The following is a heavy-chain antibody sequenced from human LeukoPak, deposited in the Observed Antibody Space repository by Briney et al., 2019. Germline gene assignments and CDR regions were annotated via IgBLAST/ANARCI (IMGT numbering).Heavy chain of an antibody. V-gene: IGHV1-69*04. CDR2: IIPILGIT. CDR3: ARGRRGREPNGAQYYFDY. Sequence: GASVKVSCKASGGTFSSYAISWVRQAPGQGLEWMGRIIPILGITNYAQKFQGRATITADKSTSTAYMELSSLRSEDTAVYYCARGRRGREPNGAQYYFDYWGQGTLVTVSS. CDR1: GGTFSSYA. D-gene: IGHD1-14*01. J-gene: IGHJ4*02.